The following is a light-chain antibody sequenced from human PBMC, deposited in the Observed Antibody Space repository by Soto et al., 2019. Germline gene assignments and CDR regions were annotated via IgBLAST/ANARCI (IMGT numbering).Light chain of an antibody. CDR1: QNVNNK. V-gene: IGKV3-15*01. Sequence: EIVMTQSPATLSVSPGEGATLSCRASQNVNNKLAWYQQKPGQPPRLLIYDASTRATGIPARFSGSGSGTEFTLTINSLQSEDLAVYYCLQYNNWPPFTFGPGTKVDIK. CDR2: DAS. CDR3: LQYNNWPPFT. J-gene: IGKJ3*01.